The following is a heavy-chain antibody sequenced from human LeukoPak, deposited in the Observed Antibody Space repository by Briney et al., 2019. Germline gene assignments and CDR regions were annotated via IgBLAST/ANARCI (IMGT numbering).Heavy chain of an antibody. CDR2: IYYSGST. V-gene: IGHV4-39*01. D-gene: IGHD2/OR15-2a*01. Sequence: NPSETLSLTCSVSGGSISSSSYYWGWIRQPPGKGLEWIGSIYYSGSTYYNPSLKSRVTISVDTSKNQFSLKLSSVTAADTAVYYCARTTFYGDYVDYWGQGTLVTVSS. CDR3: ARTTFYGDYVDY. J-gene: IGHJ4*02. CDR1: GGSISSSSYY.